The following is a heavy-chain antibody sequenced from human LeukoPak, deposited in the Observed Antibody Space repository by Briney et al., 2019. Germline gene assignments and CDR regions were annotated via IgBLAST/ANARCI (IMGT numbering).Heavy chain of an antibody. CDR1: GYTFTSYG. Sequence: ASVKVSCKASGYTFTSYGISWVRQAPGQGLEWMGWISAYNGNTNYAQKLQGRVTMTTDTSTSTAYMELRSLRSDDTAVYYCALHYYDSSGYALGYWGQGTLVTVSS. CDR2: ISAYNGNT. V-gene: IGHV1-18*01. J-gene: IGHJ4*02. CDR3: ALHYYDSSGYALGY. D-gene: IGHD3-22*01.